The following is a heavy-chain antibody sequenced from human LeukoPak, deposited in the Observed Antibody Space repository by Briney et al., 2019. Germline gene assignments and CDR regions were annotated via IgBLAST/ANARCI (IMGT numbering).Heavy chain of an antibody. CDR1: GYTFTTYG. D-gene: IGHD3-10*01. CDR3: ARGPHYYGSGSYYPFDY. CDR2: ISVYNGNT. Sequence: GASVTVSFTASGYTFTTYGISWVRQAPGQGLEWMGWISVYNGNTNYAQKFQGRVTMTTDTSTNTTYMELRSLISDDTAVYYCARGPHYYGSGSYYPFDYWGQGTLVTVSS. V-gene: IGHV1-18*01. J-gene: IGHJ4*02.